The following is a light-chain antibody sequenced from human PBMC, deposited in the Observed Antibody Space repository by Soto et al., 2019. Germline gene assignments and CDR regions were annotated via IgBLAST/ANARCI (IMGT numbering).Light chain of an antibody. CDR3: HHYGRSPYT. CDR2: GAS. J-gene: IGKJ2*01. Sequence: EMMLTQSPDTLSLSPGERATLSCRASQSVSSNYLAWYQQKPGQAPRLLIYGASSGATGIPDRFSGSGSGTDFTLTISRLEPEDLAVYYCHHYGRSPYTFGQGTKLESK. CDR1: QSVSSNY. V-gene: IGKV3-20*01.